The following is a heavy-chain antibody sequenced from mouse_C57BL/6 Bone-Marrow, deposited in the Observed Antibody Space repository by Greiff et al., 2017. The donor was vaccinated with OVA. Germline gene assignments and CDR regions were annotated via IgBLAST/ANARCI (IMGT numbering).Heavy chain of an antibody. CDR3: AIRAYYDGSSYVGYAMDY. J-gene: IGHJ4*01. CDR2: IHPSDSDT. V-gene: IGHV1-74*01. Sequence: VQLQQPGAELVKPGASVKVSCKASGYTFTSYWMHWVKQRPGQGLEWIGRIHPSDSDTNYNQKFKGKATLTVDKSSSTAYMQLSSLTSEDSAVYDCAIRAYYDGSSYVGYAMDYWGQGTSVTVSS. CDR1: GYTFTSYW. D-gene: IGHD1-1*01.